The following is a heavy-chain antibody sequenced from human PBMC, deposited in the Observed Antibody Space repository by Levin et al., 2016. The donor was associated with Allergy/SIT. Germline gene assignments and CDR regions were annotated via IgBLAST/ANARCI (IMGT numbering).Heavy chain of an antibody. CDR3: AKLGYDFWSGYDDY. V-gene: IGHV3-30-3*02. CDR2: ISYDGSNK. CDR1: GFTFSSYA. Sequence: GESLKISCAASGFTFSSYAMHWVRQAPGKGLEWVAVISYDGSNKYYADSVKGRFTISRDNSKNTLYLQMNSLRAEDTAVYYCAKLGYDFWSGYDDYWGQGTLVTVSS. D-gene: IGHD3-3*01. J-gene: IGHJ4*02.